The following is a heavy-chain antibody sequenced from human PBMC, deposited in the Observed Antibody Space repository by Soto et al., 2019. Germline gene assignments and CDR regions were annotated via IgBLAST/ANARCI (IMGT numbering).Heavy chain of an antibody. CDR2: IIDSGGST. V-gene: IGHV3-23*01. Sequence: GGSLRLSGAASGFTFSSCAMGWVRQAPGKGLEWVSDIIDSGGSTYYADSVKGRFTISRDNSKSTLYLQMNSLRAEDTALYYCAKGRSYYYYYGVDVWGQGTTVTVSS. CDR1: GFTFSSCA. J-gene: IGHJ6*02. CDR3: AKGRSYYYYYGVDV.